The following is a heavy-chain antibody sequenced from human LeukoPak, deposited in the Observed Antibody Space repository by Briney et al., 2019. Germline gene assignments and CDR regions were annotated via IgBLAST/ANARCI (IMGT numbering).Heavy chain of an antibody. D-gene: IGHD1-1*01. CDR2: IRYDGSNK. V-gene: IGHV3-30*02. CDR3: AKDKDPWKSTSISDFDY. Sequence: PGGSLRLSCAASGFTFSTYGMHWVRQAPGKGLEWVAFIRYDGSNKYYADSVKGRFTISRVNSKNTLYLQMNSLRAEDTAMYFCAKDKDPWKSTSISDFDYWGQGTLVTVSS. CDR1: GFTFSTYG. J-gene: IGHJ4*02.